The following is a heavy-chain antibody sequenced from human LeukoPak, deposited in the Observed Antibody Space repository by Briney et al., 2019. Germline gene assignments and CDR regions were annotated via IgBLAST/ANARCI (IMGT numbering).Heavy chain of an antibody. D-gene: IGHD3-9*01. CDR2: ISAYNGNT. Sequence: ASVKVSCKASGYTFTSYGISWVRQAPGQGLEWMGWISAYNGNTNYAQKLQGRATMTTDTSTSTAYMELRSLRSDDTAVYYCARDGRYFDWLLPQFDYWGQGTLVTVSS. J-gene: IGHJ4*02. CDR1: GYTFTSYG. V-gene: IGHV1-18*01. CDR3: ARDGRYFDWLLPQFDY.